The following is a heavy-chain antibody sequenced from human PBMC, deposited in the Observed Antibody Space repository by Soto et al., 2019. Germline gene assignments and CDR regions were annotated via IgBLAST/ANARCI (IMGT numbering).Heavy chain of an antibody. CDR1: GGSISSSSYY. Sequence: SETLSLTCTVSGGSISSSSYYWGWIRQPPGKGLEWIGSIYYSGSTYYNPSLKSRVTISVDTSKNQFSLKLSSVTAADTAVYYCASKTRIAAAGKDDYWGQGTLVTVSS. V-gene: IGHV4-39*01. CDR2: IYYSGST. D-gene: IGHD6-13*01. J-gene: IGHJ4*02. CDR3: ASKTRIAAAGKDDY.